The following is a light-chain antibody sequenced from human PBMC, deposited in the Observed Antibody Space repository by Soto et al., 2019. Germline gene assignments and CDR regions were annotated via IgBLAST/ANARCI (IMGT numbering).Light chain of an antibody. CDR2: WAS. Sequence: DIVMTQSPDSLAVSLGERATINCKSSQSVLYSSNNNNYLAWYQQKPGQPPKLLIYWASTRESGVPDRFSGSGSGTYFTLTINSLQAEDVAVYYCQQYYTTPLTFGGGTNVEIK. J-gene: IGKJ4*01. CDR3: QQYYTTPLT. CDR1: QSVLYSSNNNNY. V-gene: IGKV4-1*01.